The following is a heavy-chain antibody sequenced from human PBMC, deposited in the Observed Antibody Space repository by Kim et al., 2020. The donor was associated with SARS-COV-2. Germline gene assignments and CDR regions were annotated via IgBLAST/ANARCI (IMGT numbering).Heavy chain of an antibody. Sequence: SETLSLTCAVYGGSFSGYYWSWIRQPPGKGLEWIGEINHSGSTNYNPSLKSRVTISVDTSKNQFSLKMSSVTAADTAVYYCARLQLGISAYYYYYMAVWG. J-gene: IGHJ6*03. CDR3: ARLQLGISAYYYYYMAV. V-gene: IGHV4-34*01. CDR2: INHSGST. CDR1: GGSFSGYY. D-gene: IGHD7-27*01.